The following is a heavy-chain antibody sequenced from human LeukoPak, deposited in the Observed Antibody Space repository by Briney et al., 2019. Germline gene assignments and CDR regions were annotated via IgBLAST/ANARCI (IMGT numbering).Heavy chain of an antibody. J-gene: IGHJ4*02. V-gene: IGHV1-18*01. CDR2: ISAYNGNT. Sequence: ASVKVSCKASGYTFTSYGISWMRQAPGQGLEWMGWISAYNGNTNYAQKLQGRVTMTTDTSTSTAYMELRSLRSDDTAVYHCARDGWLYGDIRPIYFDYWGQGTLVTVSS. CDR3: ARDGWLYGDIRPIYFDY. D-gene: IGHD4-17*01. CDR1: GYTFTSYG.